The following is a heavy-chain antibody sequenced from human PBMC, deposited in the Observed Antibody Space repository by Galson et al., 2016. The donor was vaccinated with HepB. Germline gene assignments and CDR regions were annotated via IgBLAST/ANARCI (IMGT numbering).Heavy chain of an antibody. Sequence: SVKVSCKASGDALRNLAINWVRQAPGQGLEWMGGIVPIIGTGNYAQKFQGRLTIVADKSTSTNYMELRSLRSEDTAVYYCAREGDGGYFDYWGQGTLVSVSS. CDR3: AREGDGGYFDY. CDR2: IVPIIGTG. V-gene: IGHV1-69*06. J-gene: IGHJ4*02. D-gene: IGHD3-16*01. CDR1: GDALRNLA.